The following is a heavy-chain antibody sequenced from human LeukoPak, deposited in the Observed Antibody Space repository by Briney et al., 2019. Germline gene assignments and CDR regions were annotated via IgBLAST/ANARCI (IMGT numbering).Heavy chain of an antibody. Sequence: NPSETLSLTCTVSGGSISGYYWSWIRQPPGKGLEWIGYISYSGSTNFNPSLKSRVTISLDTSKNQFSLNLNSVTAADTAVYYCARGYRNTFDYWGQGTPVTVSS. V-gene: IGHV4-59*01. J-gene: IGHJ4*02. CDR3: ARGYRNTFDY. D-gene: IGHD1-14*01. CDR2: ISYSGST. CDR1: GGSISGYY.